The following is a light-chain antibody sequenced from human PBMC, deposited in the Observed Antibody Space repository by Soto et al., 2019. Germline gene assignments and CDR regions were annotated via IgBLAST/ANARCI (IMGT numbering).Light chain of an antibody. CDR2: DNY. CDR3: GTWDSSLSAVI. Sequence: QPVLTQPPSVSAAPGEKVTISCSGSSSNIGNNYVSWYQQLPRTAPKLLIYDNYKRPSGIPDRFSGSKSGTSATLGITGLQTGDEADYFCGTWDSSLSAVIFGGGTKVTVL. CDR1: SSNIGNNY. J-gene: IGLJ2*01. V-gene: IGLV1-51*01.